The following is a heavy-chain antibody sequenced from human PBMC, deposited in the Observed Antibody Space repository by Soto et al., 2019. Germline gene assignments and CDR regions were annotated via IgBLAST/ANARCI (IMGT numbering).Heavy chain of an antibody. Sequence: GGSLRLSCAASGFTFSSYAMSWVRQAPGKGLEWVSAISGSGGSTYYADSVKGRFTISRDNSKNTLYLQMNSLRAEDTAVYYCAKDSLRHTYYDSSGSTDVYYGMDVWGQGTTVTVSS. CDR3: AKDSLRHTYYDSSGSTDVYYGMDV. V-gene: IGHV3-23*01. D-gene: IGHD3-22*01. CDR1: GFTFSSYA. J-gene: IGHJ6*02. CDR2: ISGSGGST.